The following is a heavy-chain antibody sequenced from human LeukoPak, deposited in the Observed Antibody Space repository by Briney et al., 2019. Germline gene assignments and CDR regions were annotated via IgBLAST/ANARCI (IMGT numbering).Heavy chain of an antibody. V-gene: IGHV1-3*01. D-gene: IGHD4-17*01. J-gene: IGHJ5*02. CDR3: ASGLIGPGDYVENLFDP. CDR1: GYTFTSYA. CDR2: INAGNGNT. Sequence: ASVKVSCKASGYTFTSYAMHWVRQAPGQRLEWMGWINAGNGNTKYSQKFQGRVTITRDTSASTAYMELSSLRSEDTAVYYCASGLIGPGDYVENLFDPWGQGTLVTVSS.